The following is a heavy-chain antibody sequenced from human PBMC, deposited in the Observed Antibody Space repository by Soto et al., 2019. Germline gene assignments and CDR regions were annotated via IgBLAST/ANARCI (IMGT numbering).Heavy chain of an antibody. CDR2: NSGRGGTT. D-gene: IGHD3-9*01. J-gene: IGHJ4*02. CDR3: AKDVNYDVLAGYYYY. CDR1: DFTLSSYG. V-gene: IGHV3-23*01. Sequence: PGGSLRLSCAASDFTLSSYGMTWVRQAPGKGLEWVSTNSGRGGTTYYADSVKGRFTISRDNAQNTLFLQMNRLRAEDTAVYYCAKDVNYDVLAGYYYYWGQGTLVTVSS.